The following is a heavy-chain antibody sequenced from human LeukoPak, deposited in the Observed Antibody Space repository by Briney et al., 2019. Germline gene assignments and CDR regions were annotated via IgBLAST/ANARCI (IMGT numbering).Heavy chain of an antibody. Sequence: GGSLRLSCAGSGFIFSGYWMHWVRQAPGKGLVWVSRIKTDGSTTYYADSVKGRFTISRDNSKNTLYLQMNSLRAEDTAVYYCARDNKSSWYGTDYFDYWGQGTLVTVSS. CDR2: IKTDGSTT. CDR3: ARDNKSSWYGTDYFDY. J-gene: IGHJ4*02. D-gene: IGHD6-13*01. V-gene: IGHV3-74*01. CDR1: GFIFSGYW.